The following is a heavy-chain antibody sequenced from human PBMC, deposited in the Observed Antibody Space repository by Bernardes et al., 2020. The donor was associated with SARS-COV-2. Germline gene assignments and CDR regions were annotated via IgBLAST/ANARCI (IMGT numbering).Heavy chain of an antibody. CDR1: GVSIRSQC. D-gene: IGHD5-12*01. V-gene: IGHV4-59*08. J-gene: IGHJ3*01. CDR2: VFYSGSY. Sequence: SETLSLTCTVSGVSIRSQCWSWVRQSPEKGLEWIGYVFYSGSYNYNPSFKGRVRMSVDTSKNQFSLDVTSVTATDTAVYYCVSRPGIECFLGAYDYWGQGTPVTV. CDR3: VSRPGIECFLGAYDY.